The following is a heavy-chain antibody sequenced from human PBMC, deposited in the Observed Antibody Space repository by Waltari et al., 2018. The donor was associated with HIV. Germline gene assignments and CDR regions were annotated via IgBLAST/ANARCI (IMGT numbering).Heavy chain of an antibody. Sequence: QLQLQESGPGLVKPSETLSLTCTVSGGSISSSSYSWGWIRQPPGKGLEWIGSIYYSGTTYYNPSIKSRLTMSVDTSKNQFSLKLSSATAADTAVYYCVRLSQYISGPYYFGYWGQGTLVTVSS. V-gene: IGHV4-39*01. J-gene: IGHJ4*02. CDR3: VRLSQYISGPYYFGY. D-gene: IGHD6-19*01. CDR1: GGSISSSSYS. CDR2: IYYSGTT.